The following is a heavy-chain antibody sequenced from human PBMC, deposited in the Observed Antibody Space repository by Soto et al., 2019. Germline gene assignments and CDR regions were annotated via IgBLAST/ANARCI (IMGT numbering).Heavy chain of an antibody. CDR3: ARPADYVCGSYRYFDY. Sequence: GESLKISCKGSGYSFASYWIGWVRQMPGKGLEWMGIIYPGDSDTRYSPSFQGQVTISADKSISTAYLQWSSLKASDTAMYYCARPADYVCGSYRYFDYWGQGTLVTVSS. J-gene: IGHJ4*02. CDR1: GYSFASYW. CDR2: IYPGDSDT. D-gene: IGHD3-16*02. V-gene: IGHV5-51*01.